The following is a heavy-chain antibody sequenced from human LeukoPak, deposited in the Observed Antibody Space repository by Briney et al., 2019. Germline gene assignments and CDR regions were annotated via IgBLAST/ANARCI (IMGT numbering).Heavy chain of an antibody. CDR1: GFTFSSYG. CDR2: IGYDGSNK. CDR3: AKDLLYYFDY. Sequence: TGGSLRLSCAASGFTFSSYGMHWVRQAPGKGLEWVSFIGYDGSNKYYADSVKGRFTISRDNSKNMLYLQLNSLRADDAAVYFCAKDLLYYFDYWGQGTLVTVSS. V-gene: IGHV3-30*02. J-gene: IGHJ4*02.